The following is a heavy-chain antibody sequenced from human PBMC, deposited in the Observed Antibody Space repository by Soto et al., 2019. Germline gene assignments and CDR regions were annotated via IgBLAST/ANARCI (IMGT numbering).Heavy chain of an antibody. D-gene: IGHD2-2*02. CDR3: AKKSGVGDTWYFDY. CDR2: LPEIGTNT. V-gene: IGHV3-23*01. Sequence: PGGSLRLSCAASGFTFSNYGMSWVRQAPGKGLEWVSALPEIGTNTYYADSVKGRFTISRDNSKNTLFLQINNLRAGDTAVYYCAKKSGVGDTWYFDYWGQGTLVTVSS. J-gene: IGHJ4*02. CDR1: GFTFSNYG.